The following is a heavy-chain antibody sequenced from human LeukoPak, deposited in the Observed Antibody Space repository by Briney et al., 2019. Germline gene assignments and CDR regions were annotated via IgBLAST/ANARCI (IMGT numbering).Heavy chain of an antibody. D-gene: IGHD1-26*01. Sequence: SETLSLTCTVSAGSISSYSWSWIRQPAGKGLEWIGRVYATGSTNYNPSLKSRVTISMDKSKNQFSLKVTSVTAADTAIYYCTRNAYYCLDSWGQGTLVTVSS. CDR1: AGSISSYS. CDR3: TRNAYYCLDS. V-gene: IGHV4-4*07. J-gene: IGHJ4*02. CDR2: VYATGST.